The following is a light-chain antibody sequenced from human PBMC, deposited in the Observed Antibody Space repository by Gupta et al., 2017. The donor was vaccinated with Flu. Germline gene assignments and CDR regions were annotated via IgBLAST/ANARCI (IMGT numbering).Light chain of an antibody. CDR2: RNN. J-gene: IGLJ3*02. CDR3: AAWDDSLSGRWV. V-gene: IGLV1-47*01. Sequence: PSASGTPGQRVTISCSGSSSNIGSNYVYWYQQLPGTAPKLLIYRNNQRPSGVPDRFSGSKSGTSASLAISGLRSEDEADYYCAAWDDSLSGRWVFGGGTKLTVL. CDR1: SSNIGSNY.